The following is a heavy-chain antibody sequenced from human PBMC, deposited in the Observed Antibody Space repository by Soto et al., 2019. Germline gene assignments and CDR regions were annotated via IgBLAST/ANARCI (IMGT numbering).Heavy chain of an antibody. V-gene: IGHV3-30-3*01. CDR1: GFTFSSYA. D-gene: IGHD6-19*01. J-gene: IGHJ4*02. CDR2: ISYDGSNK. CDR3: ARVKGSGWYRYFDY. Sequence: GGSLRLSCAASGFTFSSYAMHWVRQAPGKGLEWVAVISYDGSNKYYADSVKGRFTISRDNSKNTLYLQMNSLRAEDTAVYYCARVKGSGWYRYFDYWGQGTLVTVSS.